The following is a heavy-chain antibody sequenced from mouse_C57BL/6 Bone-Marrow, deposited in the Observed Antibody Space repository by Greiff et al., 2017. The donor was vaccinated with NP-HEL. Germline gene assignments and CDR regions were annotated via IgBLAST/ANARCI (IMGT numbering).Heavy chain of an antibody. D-gene: IGHD2-2*01. CDR2: IDPENGDT. J-gene: IGHJ3*01. V-gene: IGHV14-4*01. CDR1: GFNIKDDY. CDR3: TYGYGGFAY. Sequence: VQLQQSGAELVRPGASVKLSCTASGFNIKDDYMPWVKQRPEQGLEWIGWIDPENGDTAYASKFQGKATITADTSSNTAYLQLSSLTSEDTAVYYCTYGYGGFAYWGQGTLVTVSA.